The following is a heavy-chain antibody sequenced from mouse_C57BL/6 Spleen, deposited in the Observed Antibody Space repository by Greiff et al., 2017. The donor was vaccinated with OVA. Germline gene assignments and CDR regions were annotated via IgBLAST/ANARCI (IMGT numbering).Heavy chain of an antibody. CDR3: TRGDYGSSFYAMDY. J-gene: IGHJ4*01. CDR2: IDPETGGT. V-gene: IGHV1-15*01. D-gene: IGHD1-1*01. Sequence: QVQLQQSGAELVRPGASVTLSCKASGYTFTDYEMHWVKQTPVNGLEWMGAIDPETGGTAYNQKFKGKAILTADKSSSTAYMELRSLTSEDSAVYYFTRGDYGSSFYAMDYWGQGTSVTVSS. CDR1: GYTFTDYE.